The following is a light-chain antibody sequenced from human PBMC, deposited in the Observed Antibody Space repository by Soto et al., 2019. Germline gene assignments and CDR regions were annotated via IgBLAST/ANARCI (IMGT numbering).Light chain of an antibody. Sequence: DIQMTQSPSSLSASVGDRVTITCRASQSISSYLNWYQQKPGKAPKLLIYAASSLHSGVPSRFSGSGSGTDFTLTIDSLQPEDFATYYCQQSYSSPYTFAQGTKLEIK. CDR1: QSISSY. J-gene: IGKJ2*01. CDR2: AAS. CDR3: QQSYSSPYT. V-gene: IGKV1-39*01.